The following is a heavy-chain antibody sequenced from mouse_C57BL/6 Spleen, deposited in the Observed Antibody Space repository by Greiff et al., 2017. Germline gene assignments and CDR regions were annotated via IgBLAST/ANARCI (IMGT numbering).Heavy chain of an antibody. CDR1: GYTFTSYW. CDR3: AREGGYGAMDY. D-gene: IGHD2-2*01. Sequence: VQLQQPGAELVMPGASVKLSCKASGYTFTSYWMHWVKQRPGQGLEWIGEIDPSDSYTNYNQKFKGKSTLTVDKSSSTAYMQLSSLTSEDSAVYYCAREGGYGAMDYWGQGTSVTVSS. J-gene: IGHJ4*01. V-gene: IGHV1-69*01. CDR2: IDPSDSYT.